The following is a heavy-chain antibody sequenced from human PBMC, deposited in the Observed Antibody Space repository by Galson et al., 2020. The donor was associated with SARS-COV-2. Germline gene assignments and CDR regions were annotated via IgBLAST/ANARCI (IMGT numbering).Heavy chain of an antibody. D-gene: IGHD3-22*01. CDR3: ARGSASSAYTSCDI. J-gene: IGHJ3*02. CDR2: IYSTGST. CDR1: GGSLSSNY. V-gene: IGHV4-4*07. Sequence: SETLSLTCTVSGGSLSSNYRSWIRQPAGKGLEWVGRIYSTGSTNYNPSLKSRLTMSVDTSKNQFSLKLSSVTAADTAVYFCARGSASSAYTSCDIWGQGTMVTVSS.